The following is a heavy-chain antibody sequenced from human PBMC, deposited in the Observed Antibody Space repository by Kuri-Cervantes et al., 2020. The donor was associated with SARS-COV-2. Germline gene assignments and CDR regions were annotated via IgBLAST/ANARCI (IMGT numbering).Heavy chain of an antibody. CDR2: INHSGST. D-gene: IGHD2-2*02. Sequence: SQTFSLTCAVYGGSFSGYYWSWIRQPPGKGLEWIGEINHSGSTNYNPSLKTRVTISVNTSKNQFSLELSSVTAADTAVYYCARVGAGVCSSASCYSRAFDYWGQGTLVTVSS. CDR3: ARVGAGVCSSASCYSRAFDY. J-gene: IGHJ4*02. CDR1: GGSFSGYY. V-gene: IGHV4-34*01.